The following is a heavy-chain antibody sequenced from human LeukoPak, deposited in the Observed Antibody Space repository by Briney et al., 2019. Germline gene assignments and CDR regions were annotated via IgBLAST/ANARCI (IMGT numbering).Heavy chain of an antibody. Sequence: SKTLSLTCTVSGGSISSYYWSWIRQPPGKGLEWIGYIYNSGSTNYNPSLKSRVTISVDTSKNQFSLKLSSVTAADTAVYYCARRPTVTTFFDYWGQGTLVTVSS. D-gene: IGHD4-17*01. CDR3: ARRPTVTTFFDY. CDR1: GGSISSYY. V-gene: IGHV4-59*01. CDR2: IYNSGST. J-gene: IGHJ4*02.